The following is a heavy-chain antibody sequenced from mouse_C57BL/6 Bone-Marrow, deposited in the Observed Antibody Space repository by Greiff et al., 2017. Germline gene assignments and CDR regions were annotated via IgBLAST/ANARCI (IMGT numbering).Heavy chain of an antibody. CDR3: ARTDGYYVAWFAY. Sequence: VQLQQPGAELVKPGASVKLSCKASGYTFTSYWMHWVKQRPGQGLEWIGMIHPNSGSTNYNEKFKSKATLTVDKSSSTAYMQLSSLTSEDSAVYFCARTDGYYVAWFAYWGQGTLVTVSA. CDR2: IHPNSGST. CDR1: GYTFTSYW. D-gene: IGHD2-3*01. V-gene: IGHV1-64*01. J-gene: IGHJ3*01.